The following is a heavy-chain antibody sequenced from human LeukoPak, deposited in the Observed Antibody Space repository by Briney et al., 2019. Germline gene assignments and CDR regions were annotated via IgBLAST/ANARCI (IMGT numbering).Heavy chain of an antibody. J-gene: IGHJ4*02. CDR2: IYPGDSDT. CDR1: GYNFPTYW. V-gene: IGHV5-51*01. Sequence: KPGESLNISCKGSGYNFPTYWIGWVRQMPGKGVEWMGSIYPGDSDTRYSPSFQGQVTISADKSISTAYLQWSSLKASDTAMYYCARRYCSGGSCYFVDYWGQGTLVTVSS. D-gene: IGHD2-15*01. CDR3: ARRYCSGGSCYFVDY.